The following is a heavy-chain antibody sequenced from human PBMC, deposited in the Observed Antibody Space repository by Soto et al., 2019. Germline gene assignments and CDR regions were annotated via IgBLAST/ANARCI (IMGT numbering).Heavy chain of an antibody. CDR2: ISGSGGST. D-gene: IGHD3-9*01. CDR1: GFTFSSYA. Sequence: EVQLLESGGGLVQPGGSLRLSCAASGFTFSSYAMSWVRQAPGKGLEWVSAISGSGGSTYYADSVKGRFTISRDNSKNTLYLQMNSLRAEDTAVYYCAKDTLDDILTGYYNSPSDAFDIWGQGTMVTVSS. V-gene: IGHV3-23*01. CDR3: AKDTLDDILTGYYNSPSDAFDI. J-gene: IGHJ3*02.